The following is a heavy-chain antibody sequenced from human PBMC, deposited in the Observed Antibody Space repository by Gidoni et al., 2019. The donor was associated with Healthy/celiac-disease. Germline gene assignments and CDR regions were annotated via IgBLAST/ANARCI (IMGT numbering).Heavy chain of an antibody. D-gene: IGHD6-19*01. CDR1: GSPFSSYA. J-gene: IGHJ4*02. CDR3: VKGKVAVAATYYFDY. V-gene: IGHV3-64D*06. Sequence: EGRLLGSGGGLVKPGGSLGPPCSASGSPFSSYAMHWVRQAPGKGLEYVSAISSNGGSTYYADSVKGRFTISRDNSKNTLYLQMSSLRAEDTAVYYCVKGKVAVAATYYFDYWGQGTLVTVSS. CDR2: ISSNGGST.